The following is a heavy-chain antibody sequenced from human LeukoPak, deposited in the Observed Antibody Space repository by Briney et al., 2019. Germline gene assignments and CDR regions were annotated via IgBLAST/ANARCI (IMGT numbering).Heavy chain of an antibody. J-gene: IGHJ4*02. CDR1: GFTFSTYD. CDR2: ISTTGTTV. Sequence: PSGGSLRLSCAASGFTFSTYDMNWVRQAPGKGLEWVSHISTTGTTVYYADAVKGRFTISRDNAKNTLYLHMNSLRAEDTAVYYCARGQTGYSSSWSDYWGQGTLVTVSS. D-gene: IGHD6-13*01. V-gene: IGHV3-48*03. CDR3: ARGQTGYSSSWSDY.